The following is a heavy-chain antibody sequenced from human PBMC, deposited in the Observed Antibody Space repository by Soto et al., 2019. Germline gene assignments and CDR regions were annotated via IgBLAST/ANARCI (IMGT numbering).Heavy chain of an antibody. D-gene: IGHD4-17*01. Sequence: SETLSLTCAVSGGSLSSSNWCSWVRQPPGKTLEWLGEIFYSGSTKYNPSLNSRVTTSADQSKHHLSLRLTSVSAADTAVYYCVHHGGDPSYHDFWGQGILVTVSS. J-gene: IGHJ4*02. CDR2: IFYSGST. CDR1: GGSLSSSNW. V-gene: IGHV4-4*02. CDR3: VHHGGDPSYHDF.